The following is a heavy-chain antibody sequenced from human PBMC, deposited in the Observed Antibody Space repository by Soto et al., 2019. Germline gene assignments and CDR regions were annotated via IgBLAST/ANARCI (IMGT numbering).Heavy chain of an antibody. CDR1: GGSISNHY. CDR3: TRANWYSEY. V-gene: IGHV4-59*11. D-gene: IGHD7-27*01. J-gene: IGHJ4*02. CDR2: IYYNGNT. Sequence: QEQLQKSGPGLVKPSETLSLTCSVSGGSISNHYWSWIRQPPGKGLEWIGYIYYNGNTNYNPSLKSRVTMSVDTSRNQMSLKLTTVTAADTAVYYCTRANWYSEYWGQGTLVTVSS.